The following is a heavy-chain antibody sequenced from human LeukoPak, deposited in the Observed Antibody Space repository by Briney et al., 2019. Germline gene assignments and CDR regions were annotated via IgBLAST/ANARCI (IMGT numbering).Heavy chain of an antibody. Sequence: ASVKVSCKASGGTFSSYAISWVRQAPGQGLEWMGGIIPIFGTANYAQKFQGRVTITADESTSTAYMELSSLRSEDTAVYYCATDPGRAAFDYWGQGTLVTVSS. CDR1: GGTFSSYA. CDR3: ATDPGRAAFDY. CDR2: IIPIFGTA. J-gene: IGHJ4*02. V-gene: IGHV1-69*01. D-gene: IGHD3-10*01.